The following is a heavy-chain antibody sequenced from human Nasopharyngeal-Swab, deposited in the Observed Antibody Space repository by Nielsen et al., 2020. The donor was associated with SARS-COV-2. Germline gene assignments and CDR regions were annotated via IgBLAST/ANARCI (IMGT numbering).Heavy chain of an antibody. Sequence: WIRQPPGKGLEWIGEINHSGSTNYNPSLKSRVTISVDPSKNQFSLKLSSVTAADTAVYYCARAGDILYYYYGMDVWGQGTTVTVSS. CDR3: ARAGDILYYYYGMDV. CDR2: INHSGST. D-gene: IGHD2-21*01. J-gene: IGHJ6*02. V-gene: IGHV4-34*01.